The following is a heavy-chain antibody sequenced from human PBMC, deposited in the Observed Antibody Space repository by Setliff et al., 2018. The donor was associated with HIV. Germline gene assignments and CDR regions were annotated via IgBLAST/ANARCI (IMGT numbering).Heavy chain of an antibody. D-gene: IGHD1-1*01. V-gene: IGHV4-38-2*01. CDR2: IYHSGNT. CDR1: GYSISSAYY. Sequence: SETLSLTCAVSGYSISSAYYWGWVRQSPGKGLEWIGSIYHSGNTYYNPSLKSRVTISVDTSKNQFSLKLNAVTAADTAVYYCARRPPLTTGREYYFDFWGQGTLVTVSS. J-gene: IGHJ4*02. CDR3: ARRPPLTTGREYYFDF.